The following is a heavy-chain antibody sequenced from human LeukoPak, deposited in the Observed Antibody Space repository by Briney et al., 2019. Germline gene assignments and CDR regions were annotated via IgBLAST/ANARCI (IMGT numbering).Heavy chain of an antibody. CDR1: GFRLSNYG. Sequence: GGSLRLSCAASGFRLSNYGMRWVRQARGKGLDWVAVVSSDGGTTYYADSVKGRFTISRDNSKNTLSLQMYSLRAEDTAVYYCTKEASVTDREDFYSWGQGTLVTVSS. J-gene: IGHJ4*02. D-gene: IGHD3-10*01. V-gene: IGHV3-30*19. CDR3: TKEASVTDREDFYS. CDR2: VSSDGGTT.